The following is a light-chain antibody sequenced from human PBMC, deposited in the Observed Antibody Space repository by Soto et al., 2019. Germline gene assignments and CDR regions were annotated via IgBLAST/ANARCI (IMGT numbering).Light chain of an antibody. CDR3: NSYTASSTLVV. CDR2: EVS. J-gene: IGLJ2*01. CDR1: SSDIGYYDS. V-gene: IGLV2-14*01. Sequence: QSALTQPASVSGSPGQSITISCTGTSSDIGYYDSVSWYQQHPGKAPKLMIYEVSNRPSGVSNRFSGSKSGNTASLTISGPQAEDEADYFCNSYTASSTLVVFGGGTKLTVL.